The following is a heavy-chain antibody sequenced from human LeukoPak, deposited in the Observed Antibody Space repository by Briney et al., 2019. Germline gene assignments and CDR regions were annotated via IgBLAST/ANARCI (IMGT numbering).Heavy chain of an antibody. CDR1: GGSISSRSYY. J-gene: IGHJ4*02. CDR3: ARVQYDSSGYYDC. V-gene: IGHV4-39*07. CDR2: IYYSGST. Sequence: SETLSLTCTVSGGSISSRSYYWGWIRQPPGKGLEWIGSIYYSGSTYYNPSLKSRVTISVATSKNQFSLKLSSVTAADTAVYYCARVQYDSSGYYDCWGQGTLVTVSS. D-gene: IGHD3-22*01.